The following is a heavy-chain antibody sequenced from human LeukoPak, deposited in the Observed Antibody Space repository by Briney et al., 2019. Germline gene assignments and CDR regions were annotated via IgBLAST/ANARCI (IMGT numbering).Heavy chain of an antibody. D-gene: IGHD2-2*02. Sequence: SEALSLTCAVYGGSFSGYYWSWIRQPPGKGLEWIGEINHSGSTNYNPSLKSRVTISVDTSKNQFSLKLSSVTAADTAVYYCARHPTQGLVVPAAIRAFDIWGQGTMVTVSS. CDR2: INHSGST. CDR1: GGSFSGYY. V-gene: IGHV4-34*01. J-gene: IGHJ3*02. CDR3: ARHPTQGLVVPAAIRAFDI.